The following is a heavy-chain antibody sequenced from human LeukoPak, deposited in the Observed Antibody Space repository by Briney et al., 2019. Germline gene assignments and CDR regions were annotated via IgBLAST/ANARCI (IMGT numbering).Heavy chain of an antibody. CDR1: GGTFSCYA. J-gene: IGHJ6*03. D-gene: IGHD2-15*01. CDR3: ARIGACSGGSCYPGYYYYYMDV. V-gene: IGHV1-69*06. CDR2: IIPIFGTA. Sequence: SVKVSCKASGGTFSCYAISWVRQAPGQGLEWMGGIIPIFGTANYAQKFQGRVTITADKSTSTAYMELSSLRSEDTAVYYCARIGACSGGSCYPGYYYYYMDVWGKGTTVTVSS.